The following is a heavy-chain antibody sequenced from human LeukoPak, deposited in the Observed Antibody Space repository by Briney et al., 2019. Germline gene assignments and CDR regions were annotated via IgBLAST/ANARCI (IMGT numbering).Heavy chain of an antibody. CDR1: GFTFSSYA. CDR2: ISGSGGST. CDR3: AERGALITIFGVVSPSWFDP. D-gene: IGHD3-3*01. V-gene: IGHV3-23*01. J-gene: IGHJ5*02. Sequence: GGSLRLSCAASGFTFSSYAMSWVRQAPGKGLEWVSAISGSGGSTYYADSVKGRFTISRDNSKNTLYLQMNSLRAEDTAVYYCAERGALITIFGVVSPSWFDPWGQGTLVTVSS.